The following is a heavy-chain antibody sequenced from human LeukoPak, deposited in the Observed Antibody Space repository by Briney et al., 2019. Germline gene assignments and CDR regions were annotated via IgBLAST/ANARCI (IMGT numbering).Heavy chain of an antibody. CDR3: ARRLMITFGGVINWFDP. D-gene: IGHD3-16*01. J-gene: IGHJ5*02. Sequence: PSETLSLTCAVYGGSFSGYYWSWIRQPPGKGLEWIGEINHSGSTNYNPPLKSRVTISVDTSKNQFSLKLSSVTAADTAVYYCARRLMITFGGVINWFDPWGQGTLVTVSS. CDR2: INHSGST. V-gene: IGHV4-34*01. CDR1: GGSFSGYY.